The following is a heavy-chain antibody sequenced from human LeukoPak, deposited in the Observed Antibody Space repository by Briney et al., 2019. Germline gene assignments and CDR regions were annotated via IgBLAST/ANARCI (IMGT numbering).Heavy chain of an antibody. V-gene: IGHV3-33*06. CDR3: AKDGTAMAFDY. J-gene: IGHJ4*02. D-gene: IGHD5-18*01. Sequence: SGGSLRLSCAASGFTFSSYGMHWVRQAPGKGLEWVAVIWYDGSNKYYADSVKGRFTISRGNSKNTLYLQMNSLRAEDTAVYYCAKDGTAMAFDYWGQGTLVTVSS. CDR1: GFTFSSYG. CDR2: IWYDGSNK.